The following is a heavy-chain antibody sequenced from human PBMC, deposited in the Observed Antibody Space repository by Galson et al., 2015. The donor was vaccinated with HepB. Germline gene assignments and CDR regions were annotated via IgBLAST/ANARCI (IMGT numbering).Heavy chain of an antibody. CDR1: GFTFSSYA. J-gene: IGHJ5*02. CDR2: ISGSGGST. D-gene: IGHD3-10*01. V-gene: IGHV3-23*01. Sequence: SLRLSCAASGFTFSSYAMSWVRQAPGKGLEWVSAISGSGGSTYYADSVKGRFTISRDNSKNTLYLQMNSLRAEDTAVYYCAKGGLLWFGELRWFDPWGQGTLVTVSS. CDR3: AKGGLLWFGELRWFDP.